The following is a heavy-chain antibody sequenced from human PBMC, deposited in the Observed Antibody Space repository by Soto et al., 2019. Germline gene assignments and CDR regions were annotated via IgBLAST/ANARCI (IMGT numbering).Heavy chain of an antibody. CDR1: GFTFTTSA. CDR2: IVVGSGNT. Sequence: SVKVSCKASGFTFTTSAVHWVRQARGQRLERIGWIVVGSGNTNYAQKFQERVTITRDMSTSTAYMELSSLRSEDTAVYYCAAAECGGSCYFSAYYYGMDVWGQGTTVTVSS. V-gene: IGHV1-58*01. D-gene: IGHD2-15*01. J-gene: IGHJ6*02. CDR3: AAAECGGSCYFSAYYYGMDV.